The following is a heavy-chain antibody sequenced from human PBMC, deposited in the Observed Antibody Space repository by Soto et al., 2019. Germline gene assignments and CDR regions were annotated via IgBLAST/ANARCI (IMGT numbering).Heavy chain of an antibody. V-gene: IGHV3-30*18. J-gene: IGHJ5*02. D-gene: IGHD6-19*01. CDR3: PKGTAVAYQWFDP. CDR2: ISHDGSDR. CDR1: GFTFSDYG. Sequence: ESGGGVVQPGRSLRLSCEASGFTFSDYGMHWVRQAPGKGLEWVAAISHDGSDRYYADSVKGRFTISRDNSKNTLYLQMNSLRSEDTAIYYCPKGTAVAYQWFDPWGQGIMVTVSS.